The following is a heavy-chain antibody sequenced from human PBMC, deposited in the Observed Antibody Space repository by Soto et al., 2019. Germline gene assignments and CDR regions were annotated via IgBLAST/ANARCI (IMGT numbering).Heavy chain of an antibody. CDR2: IYYSGST. CDR3: ARERPDGARLDP. J-gene: IGHJ5*02. CDR1: GGSISSGDYY. Sequence: QVQLQESGPGLVKPSQTLSLTCTVSGGSISSGDYYWSWIRQPPGKGLEWIGYIYYSGSTYYNPSLKSRVTISVYTSNNQFSLKLSSVTATDTAVYYCARERPDGARLDPWGQGTLVTVSS. V-gene: IGHV4-30-4*01. D-gene: IGHD6-6*01.